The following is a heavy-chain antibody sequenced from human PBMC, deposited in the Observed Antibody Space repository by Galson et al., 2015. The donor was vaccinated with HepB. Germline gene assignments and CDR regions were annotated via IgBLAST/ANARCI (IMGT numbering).Heavy chain of an antibody. V-gene: IGHV3-23*01. Sequence: SLRLSCAASGFTFSSYAMSWVRQAPGKGLEWVSAISGSGGSTYYADSVKGRFTISRDNSKNTLYLQMNSLRAEDTAVYYCAKTRVVVVPAAMGSVDPWGQGTLVTVSS. J-gene: IGHJ5*02. CDR1: GFTFSSYA. D-gene: IGHD2-2*01. CDR3: AKTRVVVVPAAMGSVDP. CDR2: ISGSGGST.